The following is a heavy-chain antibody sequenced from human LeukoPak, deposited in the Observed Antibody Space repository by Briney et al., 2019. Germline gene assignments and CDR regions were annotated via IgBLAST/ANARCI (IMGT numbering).Heavy chain of an antibody. V-gene: IGHV3-11*06. CDR2: ISSSSSYI. D-gene: IGHD1-26*01. CDR1: GFTFSDYF. Sequence: GGSLRLSCAASGFTFSDYFMSWIRQAPGKGLEWVAAISSSSSYIYYADSVKGRFTISRDNAKNSLYLQMNSLRAEDTAVYYCARDPYSGSYGNYYYYFMDVWGKGTTVTISS. J-gene: IGHJ6*03. CDR3: ARDPYSGSYGNYYYYFMDV.